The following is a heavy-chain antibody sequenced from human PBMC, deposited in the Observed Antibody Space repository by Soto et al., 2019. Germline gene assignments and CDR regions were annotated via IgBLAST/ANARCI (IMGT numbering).Heavy chain of an antibody. CDR1: GGSIATSSYF. CDR3: SRRAPEGFDP. Sequence: SETQSLTCTVSGGSIATSSYFWAWIRRPPGKGLEWIGSIDYRGTIYNNPSLKSRVTISVDTSKNHFSLKLDSVTAADTALYYCSRRAPEGFDPWGQGTLVTVSS. J-gene: IGHJ5*02. V-gene: IGHV4-39*02. CDR2: IDYRGTI.